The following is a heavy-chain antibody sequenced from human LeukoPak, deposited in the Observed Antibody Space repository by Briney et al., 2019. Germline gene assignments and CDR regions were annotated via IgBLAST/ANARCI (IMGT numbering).Heavy chain of an antibody. J-gene: IGHJ4*02. Sequence: TGGSLRLSCAASGFTFSSYAMSWVRQAPGKRLEWVSAISGSGGSTYYADSVKGRFTISRDNSKNTLYLQMNSLRAEDTAVYYCAHDIVVVVAATGHFDYWGQGTLVTVSS. CDR1: GFTFSSYA. CDR3: AHDIVVVVAATGHFDY. D-gene: IGHD2-15*01. V-gene: IGHV3-23*01. CDR2: ISGSGGST.